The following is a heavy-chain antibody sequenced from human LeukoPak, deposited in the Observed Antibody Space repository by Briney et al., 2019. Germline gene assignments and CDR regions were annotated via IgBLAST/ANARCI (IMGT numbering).Heavy chain of an antibody. V-gene: IGHV4-59*08. CDR2: IYYSGST. CDR3: ATTNYYGSSGPIRVGDRDNAFDI. CDR1: GGSISSYY. D-gene: IGHD3-22*01. J-gene: IGHJ3*02. Sequence: PSETLSLTCTVSGGSISSYYWSWIRQPPGKGLEWIGYIYYSGSTNYNPSLKSRVTISVDTSKNQFSLKLSSVTAADTAVYYCATTNYYGSSGPIRVGDRDNAFDIWGQGTMVTVSS.